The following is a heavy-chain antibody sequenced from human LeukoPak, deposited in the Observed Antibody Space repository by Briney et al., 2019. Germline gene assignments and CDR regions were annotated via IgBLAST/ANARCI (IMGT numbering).Heavy chain of an antibody. Sequence: SETLSLTCTVSGGSISSGSYYWSWIRQPAGKGLEWIGRIYTSGSTNYNPSLKSRVTISVDTSKNQFSLKLSSVTAADTAVYYCARDSGAFDIWGQGTMVTVSS. CDR1: GGSISSGSYY. J-gene: IGHJ3*02. CDR3: ARDSGAFDI. D-gene: IGHD3-10*01. V-gene: IGHV4-61*02. CDR2: IYTSGST.